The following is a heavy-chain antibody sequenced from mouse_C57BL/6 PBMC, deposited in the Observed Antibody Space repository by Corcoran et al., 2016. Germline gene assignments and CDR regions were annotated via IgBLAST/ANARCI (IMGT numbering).Heavy chain of an antibody. J-gene: IGHJ1*03. D-gene: IGHD1-1*02. Sequence: QVQLKQSGPELVKPGASVKLSCKASGYTFTDEYINGVKQWPGQGLEWIARIYPGSGTTYYNEKFKGKATLTAAKSSSTAYMQLSSLTSEDSAVYFCARSDDGRFDVWGTGTTVTVSS. V-gene: IGHV1-76*01. CDR1: GYTFTDEY. CDR3: ARSDDGRFDV. CDR2: IYPGSGTT.